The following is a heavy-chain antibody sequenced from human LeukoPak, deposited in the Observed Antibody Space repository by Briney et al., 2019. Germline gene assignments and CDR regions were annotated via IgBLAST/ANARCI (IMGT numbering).Heavy chain of an antibody. V-gene: IGHV4-59*08. CDR3: ARAVVPAAKYNWFDP. D-gene: IGHD2-2*01. Sequence: SETLSLTCNVSGGSISSYYWSWIRQPPGKGLEWIGYIYYGGSTNYNPSLKSRVTISVDTSKNQFSLKLSSVTAADTAVYYCARAVVPAAKYNWFDPWGQGTLVTVSS. CDR1: GGSISSYY. CDR2: IYYGGST. J-gene: IGHJ5*02.